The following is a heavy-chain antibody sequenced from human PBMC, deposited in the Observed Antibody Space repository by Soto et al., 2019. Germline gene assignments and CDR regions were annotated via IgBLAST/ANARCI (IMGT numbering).Heavy chain of an antibody. V-gene: IGHV1-18*01. CDR2: ISAYNGNT. D-gene: IGHD3-10*01. CDR3: ARFSRGVRGVICQGWFDP. Sequence: QVQLVQSGAEVKKPGASVKVSCKASGYTFTSYGISWVRQAPGQGLEWMGWISAYNGNTNYAQKLQGRVTMTTDTSTRTAYMERRSLRSDDTAVYYCARFSRGVRGVICQGWFDPWGQGTLVTVSS. J-gene: IGHJ5*02. CDR1: GYTFTSYG.